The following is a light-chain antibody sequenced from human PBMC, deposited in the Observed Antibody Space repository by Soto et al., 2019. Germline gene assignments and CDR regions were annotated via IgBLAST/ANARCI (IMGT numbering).Light chain of an antibody. CDR2: EVS. Sequence: QSVLAQPASVSGSPGQSITISCTGTSNDVGSYDFVSWYQQQPGKAPKLLIYEVSNRPSGVSHRFSGSKSDNTASLTISGLQSEDEADYYCSSSTTFTTLVFGTGTKV. CDR3: SSSTTFTTLV. J-gene: IGLJ1*01. CDR1: SNDVGSYDF. V-gene: IGLV2-14*01.